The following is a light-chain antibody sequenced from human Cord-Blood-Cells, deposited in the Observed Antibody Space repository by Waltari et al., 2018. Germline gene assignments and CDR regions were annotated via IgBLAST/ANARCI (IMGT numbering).Light chain of an antibody. CDR3: QQSYSTPLT. V-gene: IGKV1-39*01. Sequence: DIQMTQSPSSLSASVGDRVTITCRASQSISSYLNWYQQKPGKAPKLLIYAASSLQSGVPSRCSGSGSGTDFTLTISSLQPEDFATYYCQQSYSTPLTFGGGTKGEIK. CDR2: AAS. CDR1: QSISSY. J-gene: IGKJ4*01.